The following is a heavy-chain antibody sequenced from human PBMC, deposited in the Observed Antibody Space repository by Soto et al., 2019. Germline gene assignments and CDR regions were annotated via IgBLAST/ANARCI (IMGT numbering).Heavy chain of an antibody. J-gene: IGHJ6*02. CDR3: ARRRDGYNYV. CDR2: INAGNGNT. D-gene: IGHD5-12*01. CDR1: GYSFANYG. Sequence: GASVKVSCKASGYSFANYGIHWVRQAPGQRLEWMGLINAGNGNTKYSQKFQGRVTITRDTSASTAYIELSSLRSDDTAVYYCARRRDGYNYVWGQGTTVPVSS. V-gene: IGHV1-3*01.